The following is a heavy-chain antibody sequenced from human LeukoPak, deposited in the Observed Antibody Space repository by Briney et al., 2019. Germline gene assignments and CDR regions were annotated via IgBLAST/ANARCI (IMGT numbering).Heavy chain of an antibody. J-gene: IGHJ3*02. CDR2: ISSSGGSK. CDR1: GFTFSRYA. V-gene: IGHV3-64*04. D-gene: IGHD2-21*02. CDR3: ARENIVVVTAIRDAFDI. Sequence: GGSLRLSCSASGFTFSRYAMHWVRQAPGTGLEYVSAISSSGGSKYYADSVKGRFTISRDNAKNSLCLQMNSLRDEDTAVYYCARENIVVVTAIRDAFDIWGQGTMVTVSS.